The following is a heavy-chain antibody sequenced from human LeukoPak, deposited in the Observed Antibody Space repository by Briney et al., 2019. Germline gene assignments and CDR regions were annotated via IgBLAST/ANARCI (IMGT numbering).Heavy chain of an antibody. Sequence: SETLSLTCTVSGGPISSGDYYWSWIRQPPGKGLEWIGYIYYSGSTYYNPSLKSRVTISVDTSKNQFSLKLSSVTAADTAVYYCARGIYVPAARRPYYFDYWGQGTLVTVSS. D-gene: IGHD2-2*01. CDR3: ARGIYVPAARRPYYFDY. V-gene: IGHV4-30-4*01. J-gene: IGHJ4*02. CDR1: GGPISSGDYY. CDR2: IYYSGST.